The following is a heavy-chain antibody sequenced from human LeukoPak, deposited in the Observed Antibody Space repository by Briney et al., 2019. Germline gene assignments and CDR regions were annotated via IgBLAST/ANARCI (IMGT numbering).Heavy chain of an antibody. J-gene: IGHJ5*02. Sequence: GGSLRLSCAASGFTFSSRSMNWVRQAPGKGLEWISYVSSSGNTKHYVDSVMGRFTISRDNAKNSVYLQMNSLRDEDTAVYYCAIDLTSEPTPWGQGTLVTVFS. CDR2: VSSSGNTK. CDR3: AIDLTSEPTP. V-gene: IGHV3-48*02. D-gene: IGHD4/OR15-4a*01. CDR1: GFTFSSRS.